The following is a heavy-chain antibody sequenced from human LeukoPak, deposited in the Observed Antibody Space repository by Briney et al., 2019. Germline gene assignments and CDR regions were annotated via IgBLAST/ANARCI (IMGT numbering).Heavy chain of an antibody. CDR2: IFHTGTT. D-gene: IGHD3-10*01. CDR3: ARGPLGGEAFDI. CDR1: GASLTNHY. Sequence: SETLSLTCTISGASLTNHYWNWIRQAAGTGPEYIGRIFHTGTTNYNPSLKSRVTMSMDTSKNQFSLKLTSLTAADTAVYYCARGPLGGEAFDIWGQGTMVSVFS. J-gene: IGHJ3*02. V-gene: IGHV4-4*07.